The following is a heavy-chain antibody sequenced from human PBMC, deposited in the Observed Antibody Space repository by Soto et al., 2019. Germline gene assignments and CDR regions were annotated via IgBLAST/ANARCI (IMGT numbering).Heavy chain of an antibody. J-gene: IGHJ4*02. Sequence: EVQLLESGGGLVQPGVSLRLSCVASGFTFKNYDMRWVRQAPGKGLEWVSGISGSGAITYYADSVRGRFTISRDNSKITLYLQLNSLGAEDTAIYYCAKDRQFRSYYESAGHYNNWGQGTLVTVSS. D-gene: IGHD3-10*01. CDR3: AKDRQFRSYYESAGHYNN. CDR2: ISGSGAIT. V-gene: IGHV3-23*01. CDR1: GFTFKNYD.